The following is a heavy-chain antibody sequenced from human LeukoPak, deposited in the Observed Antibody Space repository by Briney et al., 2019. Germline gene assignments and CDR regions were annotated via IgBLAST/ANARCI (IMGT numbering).Heavy chain of an antibody. V-gene: IGHV4-38-2*02. CDR1: GYSISSGYY. D-gene: IGHD3-16*02. CDR2: IYHSGST. Sequence: SETLSLTCTVSGYSISSGYYWGWIRQPPGKGLEWIGSIYHSGSTYYNPSLKSRVTISVDTSKNQFSLKLSSVTAADTAVYYCARGVTLYYDYVWGSYRLRPHFDYWGQGTLVTVSS. CDR3: ARGVTLYYDYVWGSYRLRPHFDY. J-gene: IGHJ4*02.